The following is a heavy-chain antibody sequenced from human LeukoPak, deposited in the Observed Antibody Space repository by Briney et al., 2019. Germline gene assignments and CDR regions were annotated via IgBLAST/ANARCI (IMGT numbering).Heavy chain of an antibody. D-gene: IGHD3-3*01. V-gene: IGHV3-30-3*01. CDR1: GFTFSSYA. CDR2: ISYDGSNK. Sequence: GGSLRLSCAASGFTFSSYAMHWVRQAPGKGLEWVAVISYDGSNKYYADSVKGRFTNSRDNSKNTLYLQMNSLRAEDTAVYYCARGHPPYYDFWSGYQPVSDAFDIWGQGTMVTVSS. CDR3: ARGHPPYYDFWSGYQPVSDAFDI. J-gene: IGHJ3*02.